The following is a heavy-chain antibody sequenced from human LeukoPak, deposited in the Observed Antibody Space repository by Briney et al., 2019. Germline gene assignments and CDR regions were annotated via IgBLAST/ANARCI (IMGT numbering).Heavy chain of an antibody. D-gene: IGHD3-10*01. V-gene: IGHV4-34*01. J-gene: IGHJ6*02. Sequence: PSETLSLTCAVYGGSFSGYYWSWIRQPPGKGLEWIGEINHSGSTNYNPSLKSRVTISVDTSKNQFSLKLSSVTAADTAVYYCARGRVMVYYYGMDVWGQGTTVTVSS. CDR2: INHSGST. CDR3: ARGRVMVYYYGMDV. CDR1: GGSFSGYY.